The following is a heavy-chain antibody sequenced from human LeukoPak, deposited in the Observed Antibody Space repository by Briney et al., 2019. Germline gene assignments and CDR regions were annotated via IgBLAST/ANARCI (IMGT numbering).Heavy chain of an antibody. D-gene: IGHD1-7*01. J-gene: IGHJ5*02. CDR1: GGSISSGGYY. Sequence: ASQTLSLTCTVSGGSISSGGYYWSWIRQHPGKGLEWIGYIYYSGSTYYNPSLKSRVTISVDTSKNQFSLKLSSVTAADTAVYYCARARGTTNRWFDPWGQGTLVTVSS. CDR2: IYYSGST. V-gene: IGHV4-31*03. CDR3: ARARGTTNRWFDP.